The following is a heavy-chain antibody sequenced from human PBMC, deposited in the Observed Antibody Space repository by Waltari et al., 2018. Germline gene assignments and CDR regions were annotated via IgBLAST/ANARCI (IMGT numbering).Heavy chain of an antibody. D-gene: IGHD6-13*01. CDR1: GFNFDDYA. CDR3: AKDRRQQPVYWFLDL. V-gene: IGHV3-9*01. Sequence: EVQLVESGGGLVQPGRSLKLSCAASGFNFDDYAMHWVRQIPGKDLEWVSGISWNGGNIGYADSVKGRFTISRDNAENSLYLQMNSLTDDDTALYYCAKDRRQQPVYWFLDLWGRGTLVAVSS. J-gene: IGHJ2*01. CDR2: ISWNGGNI.